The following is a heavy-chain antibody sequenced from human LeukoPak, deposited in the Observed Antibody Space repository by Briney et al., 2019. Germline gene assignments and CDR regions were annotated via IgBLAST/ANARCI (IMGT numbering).Heavy chain of an antibody. CDR2: IIPILGIA. J-gene: IGHJ5*02. D-gene: IGHD5-18*01. Sequence: SVKVSCKAFGGTFSSYAISWVRQAPGQGLEWMGRIIPILGIANYAQKFQGRVTITADKSTSTAYMELSSLRSEDTAVYYCASSTTWIQLWFDPWGQGTLVTVSS. CDR1: GGTFSSYA. V-gene: IGHV1-69*04. CDR3: ASSTTWIQLWFDP.